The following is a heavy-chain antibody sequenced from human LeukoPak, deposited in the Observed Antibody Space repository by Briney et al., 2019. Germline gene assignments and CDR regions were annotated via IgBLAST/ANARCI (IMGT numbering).Heavy chain of an antibody. CDR1: GFTFSSYS. V-gene: IGHV3-21*01. J-gene: IGHJ4*02. CDR3: ARVYCSSTSCYTGGADY. Sequence: GGSLRLSCAASGFTFSSYSMNWVRQAPGKGLEWVSSISSSSSYIYYADSVKGRFTISRGNAKNSLYLQMNSLRAEDTAVYYCARVYCSSTSCYTGGADYWGQGTLVTVSS. D-gene: IGHD2-2*02. CDR2: ISSSSSYI.